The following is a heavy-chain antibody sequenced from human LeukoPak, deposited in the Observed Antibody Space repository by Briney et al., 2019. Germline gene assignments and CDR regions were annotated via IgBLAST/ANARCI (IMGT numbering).Heavy chain of an antibody. J-gene: IGHJ4*02. Sequence: GGSLRLSCAASGFTFRSYWMSWVRQVPGMGLEWVANIKEDGSEKYYVDSVKGRFTISRDSAKNSLYLQMNSLRVEDTAVYYCARDHNYGSDYWGQGTLVTVSS. CDR2: IKEDGSEK. D-gene: IGHD5-18*01. V-gene: IGHV3-7*03. CDR1: GFTFRSYW. CDR3: ARDHNYGSDY.